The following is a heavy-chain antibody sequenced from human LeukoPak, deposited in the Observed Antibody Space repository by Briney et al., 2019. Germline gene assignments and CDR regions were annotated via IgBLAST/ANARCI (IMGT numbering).Heavy chain of an antibody. Sequence: SETLSLSCAVYGGTFSGYYWSWIRQPPGKGLEWIGEINHSGSTKYNPSLKSRVTISVDTSKNQFSLKLSSVTAADTAVYYCAKAHSVSAPGCFDPWGQGTLVTVSS. CDR2: INHSGST. V-gene: IGHV4-34*01. CDR3: AKAHSVSAPGCFDP. CDR1: GGTFSGYY. J-gene: IGHJ5*02. D-gene: IGHD5-18*01.